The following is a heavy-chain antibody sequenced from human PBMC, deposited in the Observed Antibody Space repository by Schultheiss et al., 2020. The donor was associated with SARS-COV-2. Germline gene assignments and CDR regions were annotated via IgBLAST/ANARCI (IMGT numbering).Heavy chain of an antibody. CDR3: ARAGSYDFWSGYPLGY. CDR1: GFTVSSNY. Sequence: GESLKISCAASGFTVSSNYMSWVRQAPGKGLEWVSVIYSGGSKYYADSVKGRFTISRDNSKNTLYLQMNSLRAEDTAVYYCARAGSYDFWSGYPLGYWGQGTLVTVSS. J-gene: IGHJ4*02. CDR2: IYSGGSK. V-gene: IGHV3-66*01. D-gene: IGHD3-3*01.